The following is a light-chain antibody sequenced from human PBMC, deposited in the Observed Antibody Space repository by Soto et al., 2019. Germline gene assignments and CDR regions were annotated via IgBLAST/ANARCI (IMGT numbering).Light chain of an antibody. J-gene: IGLJ3*02. V-gene: IGLV1-40*01. CDR1: SSNIGAGYD. CDR3: QSYDSSLSGTWV. CDR2: GNS. Sequence: QSVLTQPPSVSGAPGQRVTISCTGSSSNIGAGYDVHWYQQLPGTAPKLLIYGNSNRPSGVPDRFSGSKSGTSASLAITGLQAEDEADYYCQSYDSSLSGTWVFGGGTTLTVL.